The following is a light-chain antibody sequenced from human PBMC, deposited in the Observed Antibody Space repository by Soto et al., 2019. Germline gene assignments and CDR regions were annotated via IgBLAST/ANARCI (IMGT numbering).Light chain of an antibody. V-gene: IGLV2-14*01. Sequence: QSVLTQPASVSGSPGQSITISCSGTNSDVGDYNLVSWYQQRPGEAPKLIIYEVTDRPSGVSNRFSGSKSGNTASLTISGLQAEDEAEYYCSSYTNINTRACVFGTGTKVTVL. CDR1: NSDVGDYNL. CDR3: SSYTNINTRACV. CDR2: EVT. J-gene: IGLJ1*01.